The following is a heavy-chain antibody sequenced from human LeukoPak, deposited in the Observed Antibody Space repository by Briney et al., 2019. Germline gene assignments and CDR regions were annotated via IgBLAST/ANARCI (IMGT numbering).Heavy chain of an antibody. Sequence: GGSLRLSCTVSGFTVSSNSMSWVRQAPGKGLEWVSFIYSDNTHYSDSVKGRFTISRDNSKSTLYLEVISLTAEDTAVYYCAKDDAWLRFGEWSQGTLVTVSS. CDR1: GFTVSSNS. V-gene: IGHV3-53*01. CDR3: AKDDAWLRFGE. CDR2: IYSDNT. D-gene: IGHD3-10*01. J-gene: IGHJ4*02.